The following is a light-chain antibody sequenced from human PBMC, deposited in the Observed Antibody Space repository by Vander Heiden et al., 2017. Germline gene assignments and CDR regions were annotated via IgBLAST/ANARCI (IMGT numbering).Light chain of an antibody. V-gene: IGKV3-11*01. J-gene: IGKJ3*01. CDR3: QQRTNGHPQVT. CDR1: QSVSRY. Sequence: EIVLTQSPATLSLSPGERATLSCRASQSVSRYLAWYQQKPCQAPRLLIYDASNRATGSKARFSGSGDGTDFNLTISSREPEDFEVYYCQQRTNGHPQVTFGHGTKVDIK. CDR2: DAS.